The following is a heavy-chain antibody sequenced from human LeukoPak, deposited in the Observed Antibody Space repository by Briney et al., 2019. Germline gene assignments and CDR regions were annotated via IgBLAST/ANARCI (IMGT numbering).Heavy chain of an antibody. D-gene: IGHD6-6*01. CDR2: ISSLSGTI. V-gene: IGHV3-48*01. CDR1: GFTFSSYS. Sequence: GGSLRLSCAASGFTFSSYSMNWVRQAPGEGLEWVSYISSLSGTIYYADSVKGRFTISRDNAKNSLHLQMNSLRAEDTALYYCARDSVAARPGYYYYMDVWGKGTTVTVSS. CDR3: ARDSVAARPGYYYYMDV. J-gene: IGHJ6*03.